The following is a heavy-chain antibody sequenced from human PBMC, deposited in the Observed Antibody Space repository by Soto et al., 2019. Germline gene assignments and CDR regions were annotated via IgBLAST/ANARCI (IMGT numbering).Heavy chain of an antibody. Sequence: PSETLSLTCTVYGGSISSISYYWVWICEPPGKGLEWIGSIYYSGSTYYNPSLKSRVTISVDTSKNQFSLKLSSVTAADTAVYYCARRLYYDSSGFEGGGMDVWGQGTTVT. CDR3: ARRLYYDSSGFEGGGMDV. CDR1: GGSISSISYY. CDR2: IYYSGST. D-gene: IGHD3-22*01. V-gene: IGHV4-39*01. J-gene: IGHJ6*02.